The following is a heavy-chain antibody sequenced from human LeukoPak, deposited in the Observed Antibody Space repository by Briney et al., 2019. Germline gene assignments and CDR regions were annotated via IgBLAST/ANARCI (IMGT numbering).Heavy chain of an antibody. V-gene: IGHV3-7*01. CDR3: ARDVGALPS. Sequence: QAGGSLRLSCAASGFTLSNAWMNWVRQAPGKGLEWVANIKQDGSEKYYVDSVKGRFTISRDNAKNSLYLQMNSLRAEDTAVYYCARDVGALPSWGQGTLVTVSS. CDR1: GFTLSNAW. J-gene: IGHJ5*02. CDR2: IKQDGSEK. D-gene: IGHD1-26*01.